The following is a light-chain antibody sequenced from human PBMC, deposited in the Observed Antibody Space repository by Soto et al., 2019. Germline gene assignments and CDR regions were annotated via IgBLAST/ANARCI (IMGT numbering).Light chain of an antibody. V-gene: IGLV1-40*01. CDR3: NSYTSSSTHVV. CDR2: AHS. J-gene: IGLJ2*01. Sequence: QSVLTQPPSVSGAPGQRVTISCTGSSSNIGGNYDVHWYQQLPGAAPKLLIFAHSNRPLGVPDRFSGSKSGTSASLAITGLQVEDEADYYCNSYTSSSTHVVFGGGTKLTVL. CDR1: SSNIGGNYD.